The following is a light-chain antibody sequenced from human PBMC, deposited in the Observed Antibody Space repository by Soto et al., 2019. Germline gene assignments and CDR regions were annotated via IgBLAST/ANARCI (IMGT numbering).Light chain of an antibody. V-gene: IGKV3-20*01. CDR1: QSVSSSY. CDR2: GAS. J-gene: IGKJ3*01. CDR3: QQYGSSPT. Sequence: EIVLTQSPGTLSLSPGERATLSCRASQSVSSSYLAWYQQKPGQAPRLLIYGASGRATGIPDRFSGSGSGTDFTLTISRLEPEDSAVYYCQQYGSSPTFGPGTKVDIK.